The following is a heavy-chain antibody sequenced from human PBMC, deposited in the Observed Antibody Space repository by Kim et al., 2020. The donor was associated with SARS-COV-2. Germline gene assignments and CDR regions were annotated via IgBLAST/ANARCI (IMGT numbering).Heavy chain of an antibody. CDR1: GFTFSSYA. D-gene: IGHD2-2*01. CDR2: ISGSGGST. J-gene: IGHJ4*02. V-gene: IGHV3-23*01. Sequence: GGSLRLSCAASGFTFSSYAMSWVRQAPGKGLEWVSAISGSGGSTYYADSVKGRFTISRDNSKNTLYLQMNSLRAEDTAVYYCAKSKYDDYCSSTSCYLVVENWGQGTLVTVSS. CDR3: AKSKYDDYCSSTSCYLVVEN.